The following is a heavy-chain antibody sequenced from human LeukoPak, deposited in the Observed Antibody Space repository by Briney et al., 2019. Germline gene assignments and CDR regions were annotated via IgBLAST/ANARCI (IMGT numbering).Heavy chain of an antibody. V-gene: IGHV1-2*06. CDR2: INPNSGGT. D-gene: IGHD5-24*01. CDR1: GYTFTSYY. J-gene: IGHJ4*02. CDR3: ARRCRDGYNEGYYFDY. Sequence: GASVKLSCKASGYTFTSYYMHWVRQAPGQGLEWMGRINPNSGGTNYAQKFQGRVTMTRDNAISTPYMELSRRRSDDTAVYYCARRCRDGYNEGYYFDYWGQGTLVTVSS.